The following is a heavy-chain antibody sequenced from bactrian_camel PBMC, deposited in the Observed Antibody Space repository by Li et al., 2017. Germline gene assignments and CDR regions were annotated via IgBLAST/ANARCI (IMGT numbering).Heavy chain of an antibody. CDR2: IDRDGTT. CDR3: VAAAAWYCRSYRYVASRYNS. CDR1: GYTVRTADC. J-gene: IGHJ4*01. Sequence: HVQLVESGGGLVQPGGSLRLSCAASGYTVRTADCMGWFRQAAGKERERVALIDRDGTTVYLDSVKGRFTVSRDNAKNTQYLQMNTLKPEDTAMYYCVAAAAWYCRSYRYVASRYNSWGQGTQVTVS. V-gene: IGHV3S1*01. D-gene: IGHD1*01.